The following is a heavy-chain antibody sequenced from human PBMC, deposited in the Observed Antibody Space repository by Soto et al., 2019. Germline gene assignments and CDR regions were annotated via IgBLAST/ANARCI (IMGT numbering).Heavy chain of an antibody. J-gene: IGHJ4*02. CDR2: INQSGSA. Sequence: QVQLQQWGAGLLKTSETLSLTCAVYGGSFSNYYWSWIRQPPGKGLEWIGEINQSGSANYNPSLKSRVTMSLDTSKNQFSLKLSSVTAADTAVYYCARAKFYDYIWGSSPYYCDYWGQGTLVTVSS. D-gene: IGHD3-16*01. V-gene: IGHV4-34*01. CDR3: ARAKFYDYIWGSSPYYCDY. CDR1: GGSFSNYY.